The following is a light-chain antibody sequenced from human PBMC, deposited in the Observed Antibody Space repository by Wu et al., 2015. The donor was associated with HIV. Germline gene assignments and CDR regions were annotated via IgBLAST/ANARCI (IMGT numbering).Light chain of an antibody. V-gene: IGKV1-39*01. Sequence: DIQMTQSSSSLSAFVGDRVTITCRASQSISTYLNWYQQKQGRAPRLLIFAASSLHSGVPSRFSGSGSGTDFTLTINSLQPEDFATYYCQQSSIPPYTFGQGTTLDIK. CDR1: QSISTY. CDR3: QQSSIPPYT. CDR2: AAS. J-gene: IGKJ2*01.